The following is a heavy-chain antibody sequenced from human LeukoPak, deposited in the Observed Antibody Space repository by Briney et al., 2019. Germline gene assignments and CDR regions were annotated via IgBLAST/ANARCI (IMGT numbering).Heavy chain of an antibody. CDR3: ARRVAVPSSRSYFDF. D-gene: IGHD6-19*01. J-gene: IGHJ4*02. CDR2: IYPGDSDT. CDR1: GFTVSDNY. Sequence: PGGSLRLSCAASGFTVSDNYMTWVRQMPGKGLEWMGIIYPGDSDTRYSPSFQGQVTISGDKSISTAYLQWSSLKASDSAMYYCARRVAVPSSRSYFDFWGQGTLVTVSS. V-gene: IGHV5-51*01.